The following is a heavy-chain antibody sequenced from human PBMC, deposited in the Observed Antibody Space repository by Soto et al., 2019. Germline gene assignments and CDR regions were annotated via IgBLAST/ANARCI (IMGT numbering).Heavy chain of an antibody. Sequence: QVQLVQSGAEVKKPGASVKVSCKASGYTFTGYYMHWVRQAPGQGLEWMGWINPNSGGTNYAQKFQGRVTMTRDTSISKAYMELSRLRSDDTAVYYCARASSAAMAFYYYYYGMDVWGQGTTVTVSS. D-gene: IGHD5-18*01. CDR1: GYTFTGYY. CDR3: ARASSAAMAFYYYYYGMDV. V-gene: IGHV1-2*02. CDR2: INPNSGGT. J-gene: IGHJ6*02.